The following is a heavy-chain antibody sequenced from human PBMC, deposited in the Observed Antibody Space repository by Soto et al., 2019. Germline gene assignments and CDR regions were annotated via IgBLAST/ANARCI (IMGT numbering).Heavy chain of an antibody. Sequence: ASVKVSCKAPGYTFTSYAMHWVRQAPGQRLEWMGWINAGNGNTKYSQKFQGRVTITRDTSASTAYMELSSLRSEDTAVYYCARASIRYFDWSLGYWGQGTLVTVSS. J-gene: IGHJ4*02. D-gene: IGHD3-9*01. CDR1: GYTFTSYA. CDR2: INAGNGNT. CDR3: ARASIRYFDWSLGY. V-gene: IGHV1-3*01.